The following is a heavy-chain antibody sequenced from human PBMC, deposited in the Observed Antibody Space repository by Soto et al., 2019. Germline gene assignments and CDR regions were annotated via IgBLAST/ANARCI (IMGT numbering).Heavy chain of an antibody. CDR1: GYIFTNYG. CDR3: ARDLDQQLVYFAGGDAMDA. J-gene: IGHJ6*02. CDR2: ISAYNGNT. Sequence: ASVKVSCKASGYIFTNYGISWLRQAPGQGLEWMGWISAYNGNTKYAQKIQGRVTMTTDTSTSTAYLELRSLRSDDTAVYYCARDLDQQLVYFAGGDAMDAWGQGTTVTVSS. D-gene: IGHD6-13*01. V-gene: IGHV1-18*01.